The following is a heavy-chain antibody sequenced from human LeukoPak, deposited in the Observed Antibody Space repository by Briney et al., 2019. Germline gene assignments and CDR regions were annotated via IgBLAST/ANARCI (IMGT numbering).Heavy chain of an antibody. J-gene: IGHJ4*02. V-gene: IGHV3-30*18. CDR3: AKADYGGLIDY. CDR1: GFTFSSYG. CDR2: ISYDGSNK. Sequence: GGSLRLSCAASGFTFSSYGMHWVRQAPGKGLEWVAVISYDGSNKYYADSVKGRFTISRDNSKNTLYLQMNSLRAEDTAVYYCAKADYGGLIDYWGQGTLVTVSS. D-gene: IGHD4-23*01.